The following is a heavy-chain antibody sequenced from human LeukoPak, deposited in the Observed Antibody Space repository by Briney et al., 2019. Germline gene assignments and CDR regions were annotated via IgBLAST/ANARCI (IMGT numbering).Heavy chain of an antibody. Sequence: PSETLSLTCAVYGGSFSGYFWNWIRQPPGKGLEWIGEINHSGSTNYNPSLKSRVTISVDTSKNQFSLKLSSVTAADTAVYYCARENSSGYYPPMAFDIWGQGTMVTVSS. V-gene: IGHV4-34*01. J-gene: IGHJ3*02. CDR1: GGSFSGYF. D-gene: IGHD3-22*01. CDR3: ARENSSGYYPPMAFDI. CDR2: INHSGST.